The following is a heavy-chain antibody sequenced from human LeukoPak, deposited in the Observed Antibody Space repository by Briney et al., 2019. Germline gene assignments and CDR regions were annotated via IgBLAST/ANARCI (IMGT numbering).Heavy chain of an antibody. CDR3: ARDANYYDSSGYYDAFDI. Sequence: GGSLRLSCAASGLTFSSYWMTWVRQAPGKGLEWVANIKEDGSEKYYVDSVKGRFTISRDNAKNSLYLQMNSLRAEDTAVYYCARDANYYDSSGYYDAFDIWGQGTMVTVSS. D-gene: IGHD3-22*01. CDR2: IKEDGSEK. J-gene: IGHJ3*02. CDR1: GLTFSSYW. V-gene: IGHV3-7*01.